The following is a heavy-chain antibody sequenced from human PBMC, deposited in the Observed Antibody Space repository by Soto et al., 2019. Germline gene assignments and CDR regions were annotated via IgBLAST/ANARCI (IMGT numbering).Heavy chain of an antibody. CDR3: AGVRGGNWFDP. CDR1: GGSISSHY. Sequence: SETLSLTCNVSGGSISSHYWSWIRQPPGKGLEWIGYIYYNVNTKYNPSLQSRVSISMDVSTNQCSLKLNSATAADTAVYYCAGVRGGNWFDPWGQGTLVTVSS. V-gene: IGHV4-59*11. CDR2: IYYNVNT. D-gene: IGHD3-10*01. J-gene: IGHJ5*02.